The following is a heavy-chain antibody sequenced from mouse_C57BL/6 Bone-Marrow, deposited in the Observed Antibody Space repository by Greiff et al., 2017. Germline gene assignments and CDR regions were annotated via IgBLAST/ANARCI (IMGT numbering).Heavy chain of an antibody. CDR1: GYTFTGYW. V-gene: IGHV1-9*01. CDR3: ARGIYYGSSYDWYFDV. J-gene: IGHJ1*03. CDR2: ILPGSGST. D-gene: IGHD1-1*01. Sequence: LEESGAELMKPGASVKLSCKATGYTFTGYWIEWVKQRPGHGLEWIGEILPGSGSTNYNEKFKGKATFTADTSSNTAYMQLSSLTTEDSAIYYCARGIYYGSSYDWYFDVWGTGTTVTVSS.